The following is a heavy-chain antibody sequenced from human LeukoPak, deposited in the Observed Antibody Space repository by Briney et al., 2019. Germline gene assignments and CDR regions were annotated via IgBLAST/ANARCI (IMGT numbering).Heavy chain of an antibody. CDR3: ASGGEDYYYYYYMDV. CDR1: GGTFSSYA. Sequence: ASVKVSCKASGGTFSSYAISWVRQAPGQGLEWMGGIIPIFGTANYAQKFQGRVTITADKSTSTAYMELSSLRSEDTAVYYCASGGEDYYYYYYMDVWGKGTTVTVSS. D-gene: IGHD3-3*01. CDR2: IIPIFGTA. V-gene: IGHV1-69*06. J-gene: IGHJ6*03.